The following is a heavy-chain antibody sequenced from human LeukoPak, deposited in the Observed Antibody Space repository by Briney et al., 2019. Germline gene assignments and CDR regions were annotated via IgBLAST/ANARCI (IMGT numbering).Heavy chain of an antibody. CDR2: INWNGGST. J-gene: IGHJ6*02. V-gene: IGHV3-20*04. CDR3: ARDRVSNYWSVYYYYGMDV. Sequence: GGSLRLSCAASGFTFDDYGMSWVRQAPGKGLEWVSGINWNGGSTGYADSVKGRFTISRDNAKNSLYLQMNSLRAEDTALYYCARDRVSNYWSVYYYYGMDVWGQGTTVTVSS. D-gene: IGHD4-11*01. CDR1: GFTFDDYG.